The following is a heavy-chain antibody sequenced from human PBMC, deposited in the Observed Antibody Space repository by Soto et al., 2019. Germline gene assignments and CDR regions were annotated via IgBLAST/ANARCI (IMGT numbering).Heavy chain of an antibody. D-gene: IGHD2-2*01. V-gene: IGHV4-34*01. Sequence: TLSLTCAVYGGSFSGYYWSWIRQPPGKGLEWIGEINHSGSTNYNPSLKSRVTISVDTSKNQFSLKLSSVTAADTAVYYCARVSSTSGHGVGNWFDPWGQGTLVTVSS. CDR3: ARVSSTSGHGVGNWFDP. J-gene: IGHJ5*02. CDR1: GGSFSGYY. CDR2: INHSGST.